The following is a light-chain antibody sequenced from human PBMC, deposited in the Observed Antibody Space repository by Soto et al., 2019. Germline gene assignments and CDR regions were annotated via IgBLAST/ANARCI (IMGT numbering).Light chain of an antibody. Sequence: DIPMTQSPSSLSASVGDRVTITCRASQTISTYLNWYQQKPGKAPKVLIYGASSLQSGVPTRFSGSGSGTDFTLTISSLQPEDSATYYCQQSYSYTRMFGQGTKVDIK. V-gene: IGKV1-39*01. CDR2: GAS. CDR1: QTISTY. J-gene: IGKJ1*01. CDR3: QQSYSYTRM.